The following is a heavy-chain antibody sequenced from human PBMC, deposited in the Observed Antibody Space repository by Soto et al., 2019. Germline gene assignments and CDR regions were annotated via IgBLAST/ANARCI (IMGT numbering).Heavy chain of an antibody. V-gene: IGHV4-59*08. CDR3: ARVRYYYDSSGYRRNWFDP. CDR2: IYSTGST. Sequence: QVQLQESGPGLVKPSETLSLTCTVSGGSISSYYWSWIRQPPGKELEWIGYIYSTGSTNYNPSLKNRVTISVDTSKNQFSLKLSSVTAADTAVYYCARVRYYYDSSGYRRNWFDPWGQGTLVTVSS. CDR1: GGSISSYY. D-gene: IGHD3-22*01. J-gene: IGHJ5*02.